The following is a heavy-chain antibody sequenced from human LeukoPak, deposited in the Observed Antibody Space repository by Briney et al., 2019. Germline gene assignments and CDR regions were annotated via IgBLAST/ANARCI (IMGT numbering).Heavy chain of an antibody. V-gene: IGHV1-2*04. Sequence: ASVKVSCKASGYTFTGYYMHWVRQAPGQGLEWMGWINPNSGGTNYAQKFQGWVTMTRDTSISTAYMELSRLRSDDTAVYYCARRKYCSGGSCQSYYFDYWGQGTLVTVSS. CDR1: GYTFTGYY. CDR3: ARRKYCSGGSCQSYYFDY. CDR2: INPNSGGT. D-gene: IGHD2-15*01. J-gene: IGHJ4*02.